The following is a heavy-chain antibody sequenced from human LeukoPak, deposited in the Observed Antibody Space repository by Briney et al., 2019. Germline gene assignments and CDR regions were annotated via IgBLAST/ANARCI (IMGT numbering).Heavy chain of an antibody. CDR3: IHIGSIPDRFDS. V-gene: IGHV3-15*01. CDR1: GLTFIYAW. D-gene: IGHD2-21*01. CDR2: IKSKGSGGTT. J-gene: IGHJ4*02. Sequence: KPGGSLRLSCAASGLTFIYAWMSWVRQAPGKGLEWVGRIKSKGSGGTTDYAAPAKGRFTISRDDSKNTVYLQMNSLKTEDTAIYYCIHIGSIPDRFDSWGQGTQVTVSS.